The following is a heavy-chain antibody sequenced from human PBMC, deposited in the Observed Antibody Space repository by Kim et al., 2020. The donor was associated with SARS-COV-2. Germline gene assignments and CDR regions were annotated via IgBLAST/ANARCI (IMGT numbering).Heavy chain of an antibody. D-gene: IGHD3-9*01. CDR1: GFTFSSYG. V-gene: IGHV3-64*01. CDR2: ISSNGRRT. CDR3: ARMMDFDWLSGPGDY. J-gene: IGHJ4*02. Sequence: GGSLRLSCAASGFTFSSYGIQWVRQAPGKGLEYVSIISSNGRRTYYANSVKGRFTISRDNSKDTVYLQMGSLRGDDEAVYYCARMMDFDWLSGPGDYWGQGTLVPVSS.